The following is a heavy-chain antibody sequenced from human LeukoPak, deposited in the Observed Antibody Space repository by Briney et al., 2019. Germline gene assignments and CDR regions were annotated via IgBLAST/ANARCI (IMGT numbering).Heavy chain of an antibody. J-gene: IGHJ4*02. CDR2: IWYDGSNK. D-gene: IGHD3-16*02. V-gene: IGHV3-33*01. Sequence: PGGSLRLSCAASGFTFSSYGMHWVRQAPGKGLEWVAVIWYDGSNKYYADSVKGRFTISRDNSKNTLYLQMNSLRAEDTAVYYCARGESDYVWGSYRLDHWGQGTLVTVSS. CDR1: GFTFSSYG. CDR3: ARGESDYVWGSYRLDH.